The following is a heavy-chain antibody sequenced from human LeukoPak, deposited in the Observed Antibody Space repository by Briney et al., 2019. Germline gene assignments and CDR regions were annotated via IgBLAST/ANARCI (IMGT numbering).Heavy chain of an antibody. J-gene: IGHJ4*02. CDR1: GGSFSGYY. Sequence: SETLSLTCAVYGGSFSGYYWSWIRQPPGKGLEWIGEINHSGSTNYNPSLKSRVTISVDKSKNQFSLKLSSVTAADTAVYYCARDWVAAAGRGYFDYWGQGTLVTVSS. V-gene: IGHV4-34*01. CDR2: INHSGST. CDR3: ARDWVAAAGRGYFDY. D-gene: IGHD6-13*01.